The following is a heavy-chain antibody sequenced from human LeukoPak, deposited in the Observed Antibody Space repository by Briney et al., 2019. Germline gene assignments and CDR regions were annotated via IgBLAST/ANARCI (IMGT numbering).Heavy chain of an antibody. Sequence: GGSLRLSCAASGFTFSSYGMSWVRQTPGKGLEWVANIKTDGSQKYYVDSVKGRFNISRDNAKNSLYLQMNSLRVDDTATYYCARGLLEWLRLETYYFDYWGQGSQVTVSS. CDR2: IKTDGSQK. CDR3: ARGLLEWLRLETYYFDY. J-gene: IGHJ4*02. CDR1: GFTFSSYG. D-gene: IGHD3-3*01. V-gene: IGHV3-7*01.